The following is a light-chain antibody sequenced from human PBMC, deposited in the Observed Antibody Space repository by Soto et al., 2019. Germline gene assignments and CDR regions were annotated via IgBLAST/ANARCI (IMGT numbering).Light chain of an antibody. CDR2: WAS. CDR1: QSILYSSNNKNY. Sequence: DIVMTQSPDSLAVSLVERATINFKSSQSILYSSNNKNYLAWYQQKPGQPPKLLIYWASTRESGVPDRFSGSGSGTDFTLTISSLQAEDFAIYYCQQRQYWPPITFGQGTRLEIK. CDR3: QQRQYWPPIT. J-gene: IGKJ5*01. V-gene: IGKV4-1*01.